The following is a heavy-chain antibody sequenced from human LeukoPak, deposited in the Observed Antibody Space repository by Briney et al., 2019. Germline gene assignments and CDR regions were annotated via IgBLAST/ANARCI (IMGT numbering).Heavy chain of an antibody. Sequence: SETLSLTCTVSGGSISSSSYYWGWLRQPPGKGLEWIGSIYYSGSTYCNPSLKSRVTISVDTSKNQFSLKLSSVTAADTAVYYCARGRGMTTIDYWGQGTLVTVSS. CDR3: ARGRGMTTIDY. V-gene: IGHV4-39*01. D-gene: IGHD4-17*01. CDR2: IYYSGST. J-gene: IGHJ4*02. CDR1: GGSISSSSYY.